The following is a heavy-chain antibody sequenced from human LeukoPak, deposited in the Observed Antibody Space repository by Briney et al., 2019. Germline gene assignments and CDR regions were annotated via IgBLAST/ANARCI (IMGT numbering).Heavy chain of an antibody. D-gene: IGHD3-3*01. V-gene: IGHV3-11*01. CDR1: GFKFSSNW. CDR2: ISSSGSTI. Sequence: GGSLRLSCAASGFKFSSNWMSWIRQAPGKGLEWASYISSSGSTIYYADSVKGRFTISRDNAKNSLYLQMNSLRAEDTAVYYCARGSYDFRSGYYPNDYWGQGTLVTVSS. CDR3: ARGSYDFRSGYYPNDY. J-gene: IGHJ4*02.